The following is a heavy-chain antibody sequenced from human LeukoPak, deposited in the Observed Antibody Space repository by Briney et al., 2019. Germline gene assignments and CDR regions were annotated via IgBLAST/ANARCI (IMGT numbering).Heavy chain of an antibody. CDR2: ISSSGSTI. Sequence: GGSLRLSCAASGFTFTSYEMNWVRQAPGKGLEWVSYISSSGSTIYYADSVKGRFTISRDNAKNSLYLQMNSLRAEDTAVYYCARVEILTGYSPDYWGQGTRVTVSS. V-gene: IGHV3-48*03. D-gene: IGHD3-9*01. CDR1: GFTFTSYE. J-gene: IGHJ4*02. CDR3: ARVEILTGYSPDY.